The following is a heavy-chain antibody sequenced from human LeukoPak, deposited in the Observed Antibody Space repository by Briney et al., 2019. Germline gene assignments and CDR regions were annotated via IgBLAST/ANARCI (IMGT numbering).Heavy chain of an antibody. CDR3: ARIVGATGYYFDY. D-gene: IGHD1-26*01. V-gene: IGHV4-30-2*01. CDR2: IYHSGST. CDR1: GGSISSGGYS. Sequence: SQTLSLTCAVSGGSISSGGYSWSWIRQPPGKGPEWIGYIYHSGSTYYNPSLKSRVTISVDRSKNQFSLKLSSVTAADTAVYYCARIVGATGYYFDYWGQGTLVTVSS. J-gene: IGHJ4*02.